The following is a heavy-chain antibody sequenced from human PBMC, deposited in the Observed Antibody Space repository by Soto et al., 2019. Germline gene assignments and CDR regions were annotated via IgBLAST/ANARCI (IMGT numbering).Heavy chain of an antibody. V-gene: IGHV5-51*01. Sequence: PGESLKISCKGSGYSFSTYWIVWVRQMPGRGLEWMGIIYPGDSDTRYTPSFEGQVTLSVDKSINTAYLQWSSLKASDTATYYCARPLNGGYVYWGQGTPVPVSS. J-gene: IGHJ4*02. CDR3: ARPLNGGYVY. CDR2: IYPGDSDT. CDR1: GYSFSTYW. D-gene: IGHD5-12*01.